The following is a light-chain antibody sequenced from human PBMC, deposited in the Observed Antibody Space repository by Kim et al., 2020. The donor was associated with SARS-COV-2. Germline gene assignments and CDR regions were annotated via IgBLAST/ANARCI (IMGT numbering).Light chain of an antibody. CDR3: QSADSSAV. CDR2: KDS. V-gene: IGLV3-25*03. CDR1: ALPKQY. Sequence: SYELTQPPSVSVSPGQTARITCSGDALPKQYAYWYQQKPGQAPVLVIYKDSERPSGIPERFSGSSSGTTDTLTISGVQAEDEADYYCQSADSSAVFGGGT. J-gene: IGLJ3*02.